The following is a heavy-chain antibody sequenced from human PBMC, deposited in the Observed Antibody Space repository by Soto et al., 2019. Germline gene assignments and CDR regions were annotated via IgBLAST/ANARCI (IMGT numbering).Heavy chain of an antibody. V-gene: IGHV6-1*01. J-gene: IGHJ4*02. Sequence: PSQTLSLTCAISGDSVSSNSAAWNWIRQSPSRGLERLGRTYYRSKWYNDYAVSVKSRITINPDTSKNQFSLQLNSVTPEDTAVYYCARDRIAAADTYFSTRFDYWGQGTLVTVSS. CDR1: GDSVSSNSAA. D-gene: IGHD6-13*01. CDR3: ARDRIAAADTYFSTRFDY. CDR2: TYYRSKWYN.